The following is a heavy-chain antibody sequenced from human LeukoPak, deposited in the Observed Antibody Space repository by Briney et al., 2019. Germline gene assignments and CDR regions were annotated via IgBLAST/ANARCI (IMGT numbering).Heavy chain of an antibody. D-gene: IGHD6-19*01. CDR3: ARRVAVTARYYFDF. V-gene: IGHV4-31*03. J-gene: IGHJ4*02. CDR2: IYYSGST. CDR1: GGSISSGGYY. Sequence: SETLSLTCTVSGGSISSGGYYWSWLRQHPGKGLEWIGYIYYSGSTYYNPSLKSRVTISVDTSKNQFSLKLSSVTAADTAVYFCARRVAVTARYYFDFWGQGTLVTVSS.